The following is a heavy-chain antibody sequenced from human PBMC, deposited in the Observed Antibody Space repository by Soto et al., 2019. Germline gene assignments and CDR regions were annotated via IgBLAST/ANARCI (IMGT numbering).Heavy chain of an antibody. Sequence: ASVKVSGKACGCTCIGYYIHWLVQAPGQGLDLMGRINPRSGDTTYAQKFQGRLTMTRDTSISTAYMELSSLRSDDTAVYHCEILGYDETQALDYWGQGTLVTVSS. CDR1: GCTCIGYY. CDR3: EILGYDETQALDY. CDR2: INPRSGDT. J-gene: IGHJ4*02. V-gene: IGHV1-2*06. D-gene: IGHD5-12*01.